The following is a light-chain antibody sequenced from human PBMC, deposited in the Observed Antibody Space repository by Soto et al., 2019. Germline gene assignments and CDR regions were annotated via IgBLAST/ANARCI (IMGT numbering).Light chain of an antibody. CDR2: AAS. J-gene: IGKJ5*01. Sequence: DIPMTQSPSSLSASLGDRVARTCRASQSISSYLNWYQQKPGKAPKVLIYAASNLQSGVPSRFSGSGSGTDFALTISSLQPEDFATYYCQQGYSTPITFGQGTRLEN. CDR3: QQGYSTPIT. V-gene: IGKV1-39*01. CDR1: QSISSY.